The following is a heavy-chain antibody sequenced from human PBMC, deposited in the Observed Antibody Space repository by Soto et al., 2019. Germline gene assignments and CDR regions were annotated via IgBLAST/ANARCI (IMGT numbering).Heavy chain of an antibody. V-gene: IGHV4-4*02. CDR2: IYHSGNA. J-gene: IGHJ5*02. CDR3: ARKQAYCTSTSCSLYH. D-gene: IGHD2-2*01. CDR1: GGSISSSNW. Sequence: QVHLQESGPGLVKPSGTLSLTCAVSGGSISSSNWWSWVRQPPGKGLEWIGEIYHSGNANYNPSPQTRVSTSVDKSKSQFSLKLSSVTAADTAVYYCARKQAYCTSTSCSLYHCGQGTLVTVSS.